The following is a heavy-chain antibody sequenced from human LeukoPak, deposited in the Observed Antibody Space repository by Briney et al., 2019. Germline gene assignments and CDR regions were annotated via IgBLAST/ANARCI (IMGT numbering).Heavy chain of an antibody. CDR2: INGRGDDT. V-gene: IGHV3-23*01. CDR3: AKGHRSSSSFFDS. Sequence: GGSLRLSCAAFSVFAMSWVGRAPGQGLEGVSAINGRGDDTYYPDSVKGRFTISRDNSNNTLYLQMNSLRAEDTAVYYCAKGHRSSSSFFDSWGQGILVTVSS. D-gene: IGHD6-19*01. CDR1: SVFA. J-gene: IGHJ4*02.